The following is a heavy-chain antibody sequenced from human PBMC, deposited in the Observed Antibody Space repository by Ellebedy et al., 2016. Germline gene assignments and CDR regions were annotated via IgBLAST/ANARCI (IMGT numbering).Heavy chain of an antibody. J-gene: IGHJ4*02. CDR2: ISYSGIN. Sequence: SETLSLTCPVSGGSISSSGNYWGWIRQPPGKGLEWIGSISYSGINYYDPSLKSRVTISVDRSKNQFSLSLSSVTAADTAVYYCAREDGRLRYFDWGQGTLVTVSS. V-gene: IGHV4-39*07. CDR1: GGSISSSGNY. CDR3: AREDGRLRYFD. D-gene: IGHD3-9*01.